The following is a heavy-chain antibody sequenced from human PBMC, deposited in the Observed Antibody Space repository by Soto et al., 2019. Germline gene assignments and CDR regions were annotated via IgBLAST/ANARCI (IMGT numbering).Heavy chain of an antibody. CDR1: GFTFSDYY. J-gene: IGHJ5*02. Sequence: GGSLRLSCAASGFTFSDYYMSWIRQAPGKGLEWVSYISSSSSYTNYADSVKGRFTISRDNAKNSLYLQMNSLRAEDTAVYYCARVTFSLTWFTPRNWFDPWGQGTLVTVSS. CDR3: ARVTFSLTWFTPRNWFDP. V-gene: IGHV3-11*06. CDR2: ISSSSSYT. D-gene: IGHD3-10*01.